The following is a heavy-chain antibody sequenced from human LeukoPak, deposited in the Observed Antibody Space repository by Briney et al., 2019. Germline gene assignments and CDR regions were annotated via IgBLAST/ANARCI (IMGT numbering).Heavy chain of an antibody. D-gene: IGHD6-6*01. J-gene: IGHJ5*02. Sequence: SETLSLTCAVYGGSFSGYYWSWIRQPPGKGLEWFGEINHSGSTNYNPSLESRVTISVDTSKNQFSLKLSSVTAADTAVYYCARAPGYSSSSGGLDPWGQGTLVTVSS. CDR3: ARAPGYSSSSGGLDP. V-gene: IGHV4-34*01. CDR2: INHSGST. CDR1: GGSFSGYY.